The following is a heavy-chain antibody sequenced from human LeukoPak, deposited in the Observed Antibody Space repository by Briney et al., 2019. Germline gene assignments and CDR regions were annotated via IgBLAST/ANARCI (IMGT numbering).Heavy chain of an antibody. CDR3: ARAGSSGYDWAY. J-gene: IGHJ4*02. D-gene: IGHD5-12*01. CDR1: GDRVSSNSVV. Sequence: SQTLSLTCAISGDRVSSNSVVWNWIRQSPSRGLEWLGRTYYRSKWYNDYAVSVKGRITINPDTSKNQFSLQLNSVTPEDTAVYYCARAGSSGYDWAYWGQGTLVTVSS. V-gene: IGHV6-1*01. CDR2: TYYRSKWYN.